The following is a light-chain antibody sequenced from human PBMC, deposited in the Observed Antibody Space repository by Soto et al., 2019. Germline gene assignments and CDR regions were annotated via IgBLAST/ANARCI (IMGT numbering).Light chain of an antibody. Sequence: EIVLTQSPATLSLSPGERATLSCRASRSVSNYLAWYQQKPGQAPRLLIYDASNRATGIPARFTGSGSGTEFTLTISSLEPEDFAVYYCQQRSNWPPLFGPGTKVDIK. J-gene: IGKJ3*01. CDR1: RSVSNY. V-gene: IGKV3-11*01. CDR3: QQRSNWPPL. CDR2: DAS.